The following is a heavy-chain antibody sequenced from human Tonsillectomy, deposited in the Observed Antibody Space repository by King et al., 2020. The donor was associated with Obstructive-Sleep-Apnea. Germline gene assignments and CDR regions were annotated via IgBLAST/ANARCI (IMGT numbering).Heavy chain of an antibody. Sequence: VQLQESGPGLVKPSGTLSLTCAVSGGSISSSDWWSWVRQPPGKGLEWIGEIYHSGSTNYNPSLKSRVTISVDKSKNQFSLRLSSVTVADTAVYYCARDAGSEISVGRGLMYYYYGMDVWGQGTTVTVSS. CDR2: IYHSGST. CDR3: ARDAGSEISVGRGLMYYYYGMDV. V-gene: IGHV4-4*02. CDR1: GGSISSSDW. D-gene: IGHD3-10*01. J-gene: IGHJ6*02.